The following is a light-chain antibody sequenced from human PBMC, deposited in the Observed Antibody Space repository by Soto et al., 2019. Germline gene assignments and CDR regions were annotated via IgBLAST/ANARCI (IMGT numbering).Light chain of an antibody. V-gene: IGLV2-11*01. CDR3: NSYTSSSTLV. CDR2: DVS. J-gene: IGLJ1*01. CDR1: SSDVGGYNY. Sequence: QSVLTQPRSVSGSPGQSVTISCTGTSSDVGGYNYVSWYQQHPGKAPKLMIYDVSKRPSGVPDRFSGSKSGNTASLTISGLQAEDEADYYCNSYTSSSTLVFGTGTKVTVL.